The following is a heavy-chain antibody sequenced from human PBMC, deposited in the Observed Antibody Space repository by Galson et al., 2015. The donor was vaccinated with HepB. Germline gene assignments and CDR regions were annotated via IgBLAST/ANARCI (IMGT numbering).Heavy chain of an antibody. V-gene: IGHV1-2*02. Sequence: SVKVSCKASGHRFSTSNIYWVRQAPGQGLEWMGWINPDTGVTNYAQNFRGRVIMTRDSSVGTVYMELGRLQSDDTAVYYCARGVRIIGARDWWLDTWGQGALVTVS. CDR1: GHRFSTSN. D-gene: IGHD2-21*02. J-gene: IGHJ5*01. CDR3: ARGVRIIGARDWWLDT. CDR2: INPDTGVT.